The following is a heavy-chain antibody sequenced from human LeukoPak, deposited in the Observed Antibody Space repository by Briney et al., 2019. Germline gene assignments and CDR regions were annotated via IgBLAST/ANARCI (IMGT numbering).Heavy chain of an antibody. V-gene: IGHV1-18*01. D-gene: IGHD6-19*01. CDR3: ARGGGLVPGTWFDP. Sequence: ASVKVSCKASGYTFTNYGISWVRQAPGQGLEWMGWISAYNGNTNYAQELQGRVTMTTDTSTSTAYLELRSLRSDDTAVYCCARGGGLVPGTWFDPWGQGTLVTVSS. CDR1: GYTFTNYG. J-gene: IGHJ5*02. CDR2: ISAYNGNT.